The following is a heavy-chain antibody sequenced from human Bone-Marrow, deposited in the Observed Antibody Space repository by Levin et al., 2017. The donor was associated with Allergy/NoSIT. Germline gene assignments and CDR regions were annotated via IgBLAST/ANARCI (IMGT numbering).Heavy chain of an antibody. D-gene: IGHD2-15*01. J-gene: IGHJ5*02. CDR3: ARMYCSENRCPNPNWFDP. CDR1: GYTFMSYD. CDR2: MNPNNGFT. Sequence: GESLKISCKASGYTFMSYDINWVRQAPGQGLEWMGWMNPNNGFTGYAQKFQGRLTMSRDTSISTAYLELSSLAPDDTAVYYCARMYCSENRCPNPNWFDPWGQGTLVTVSS. V-gene: IGHV1-8*01.